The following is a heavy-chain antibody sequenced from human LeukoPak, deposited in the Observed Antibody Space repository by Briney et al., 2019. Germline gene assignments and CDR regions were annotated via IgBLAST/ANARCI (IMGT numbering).Heavy chain of an antibody. CDR1: GGSISSYY. CDR3: AKDLGDGYHPADAFDI. Sequence: SETLSLTCTVSGGSISSYYWSWIRQPPGKGLEWIGYIYYSGSTNYNPSLKSRVTISVDTSKNQFSLKLSSVTAADTAVYYCAKDLGDGYHPADAFDIWGQGTMVTVSS. J-gene: IGHJ3*02. V-gene: IGHV4-59*12. D-gene: IGHD5-24*01. CDR2: IYYSGST.